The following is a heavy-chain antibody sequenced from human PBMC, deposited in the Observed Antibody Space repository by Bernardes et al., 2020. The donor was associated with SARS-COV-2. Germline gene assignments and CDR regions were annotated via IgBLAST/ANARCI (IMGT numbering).Heavy chain of an antibody. J-gene: IGHJ4*02. CDR1: GGSLRSGDYY. CDR2: IYYSGST. Sequence: SETLSLTCTVSGGSLRSGDYYWSWIRQHPGKGLEWIGYIYYSGSTYYNPSLKSRVTISVDTSKNQFSLKLSSVTAADTAVYYCARVDTIFGVVKYFDYWGQGTLVTVSS. CDR3: ARVDTIFGVVKYFDY. D-gene: IGHD3-3*01. V-gene: IGHV4-31*03.